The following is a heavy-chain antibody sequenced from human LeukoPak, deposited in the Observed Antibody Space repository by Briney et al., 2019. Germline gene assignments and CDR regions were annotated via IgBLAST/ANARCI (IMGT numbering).Heavy chain of an antibody. CDR3: AKPYPPWVTMVVTTNFDN. J-gene: IGHJ4*02. Sequence: GGSLRLSCAASGFTFSSYAMSWVRQAPGKGLEWVSAISGSGGSTYYADSVKGRFTISRDNSKNTLYLQMNSLRAEDTAVYYCAKPYPPWVTMVVTTNFDNWGQGTLVTVSS. D-gene: IGHD4-23*01. V-gene: IGHV3-23*01. CDR1: GFTFSSYA. CDR2: ISGSGGST.